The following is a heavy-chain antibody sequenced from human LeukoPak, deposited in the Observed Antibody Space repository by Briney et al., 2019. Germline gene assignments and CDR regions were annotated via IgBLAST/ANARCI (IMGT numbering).Heavy chain of an antibody. V-gene: IGHV4-34*01. CDR3: ARGGVGDIVVVPAAHMDV. CDR2: INHSGST. J-gene: IGHJ6*03. Sequence: SETLSLTCAVSGGSFSGYYWSWIRQPPGKGLEWIGEINHSGSTNYNPSLKGRVTISVDTSKNQFSLKLSSVTAADTAVYYCARGGVGDIVVVPAAHMDVWGKGTTVTVSS. CDR1: GGSFSGYY. D-gene: IGHD2-2*01.